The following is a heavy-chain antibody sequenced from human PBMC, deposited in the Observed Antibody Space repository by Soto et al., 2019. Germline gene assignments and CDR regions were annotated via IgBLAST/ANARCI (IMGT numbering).Heavy chain of an antibody. J-gene: IGHJ6*03. Sequence: EVQLVESGGGLVQPGGSLRLSCAASGFTVSSNYMSWVRQAPGKGLEWVSVIYSGGSTYYADSVKGRFTISRDNSKNTLYLQMNSLRAEDTAVYYCARDSTRYYHYMDVWGKGTTVTVSS. CDR3: ARDSTRYYHYMDV. CDR1: GFTVSSNY. CDR2: IYSGGST. D-gene: IGHD5-12*01. V-gene: IGHV3-66*01.